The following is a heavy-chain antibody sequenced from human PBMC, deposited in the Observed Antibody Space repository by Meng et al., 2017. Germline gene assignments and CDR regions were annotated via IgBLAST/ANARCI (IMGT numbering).Heavy chain of an antibody. Sequence: QGQLVQSGAEVKKPGASVKVSCKASGYTFTGYYMHWVRQAPGQGLEWMGRINPNSGGTNYAQKFQGRVTITRDTSISTAYMELSRLRSDDTAVYYCARVLRKTSNYYGSGSYEYWGQGTLVTVSS. CDR1: GYTFTGYY. J-gene: IGHJ4*02. CDR2: INPNSGGT. CDR3: ARVLRKTSNYYGSGSYEY. V-gene: IGHV1-2*06. D-gene: IGHD3-10*01.